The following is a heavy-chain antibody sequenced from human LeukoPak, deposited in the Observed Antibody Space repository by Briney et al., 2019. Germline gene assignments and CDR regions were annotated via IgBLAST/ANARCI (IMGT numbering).Heavy chain of an antibody. Sequence: GGSLRLSCAVSGITFSNYGMSWVRQAPGKGLELVAGISGSGGRTNYADSAKGRFTVSRDNPKNTLYLQMNSLRAEDTAVYFCAKRGVVIRVILVGFQEANYFDSWGQGALVTVSS. CDR3: AKRGVVIRVILVGFQEANYFDS. CDR2: ISGSGGRT. V-gene: IGHV3-23*01. CDR1: GITFSNYG. D-gene: IGHD3-22*01. J-gene: IGHJ4*02.